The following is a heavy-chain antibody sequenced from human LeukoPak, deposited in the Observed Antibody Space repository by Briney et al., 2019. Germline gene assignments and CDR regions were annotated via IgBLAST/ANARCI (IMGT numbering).Heavy chain of an antibody. CDR2: IYHSGST. J-gene: IGHJ4*02. V-gene: IGHV4-30-2*01. Sequence: SQTLSLTCAVSGGSISCGGYSWSWIRQPPGKGLEWIGYIYHSGSTYYNPSLKSRVTISVDRSKNQFSLKLSSVTAADTAVYYCARSMIAWGYYFDYWGQGTLVTVSS. CDR3: ARSMIAWGYYFDY. CDR1: GGSISCGGYS. D-gene: IGHD3-22*01.